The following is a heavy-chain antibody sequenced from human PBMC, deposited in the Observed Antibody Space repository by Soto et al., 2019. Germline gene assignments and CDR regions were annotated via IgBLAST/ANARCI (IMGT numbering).Heavy chain of an antibody. D-gene: IGHD6-6*01. CDR3: ARALIAARPDPTNRYYYYYMDV. Sequence: GASVKVSCKASGGTFSSYTISWVRQAPGQGLEWMGRIIPILGIANYAQKFQGRVTITADKSTSTAYMELSSLRSEDTAVYYCARALIAARPDPTNRYYYYYMDVWGKGTTVTVSS. CDR2: IIPILGIA. J-gene: IGHJ6*03. V-gene: IGHV1-69*02. CDR1: GGTFSSYT.